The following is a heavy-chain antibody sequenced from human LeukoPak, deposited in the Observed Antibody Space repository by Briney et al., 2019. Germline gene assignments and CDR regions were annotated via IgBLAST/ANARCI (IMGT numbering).Heavy chain of an antibody. V-gene: IGHV3-23*01. J-gene: IGHJ4*02. CDR3: AKDYRGSFTD. CDR2: IDIGGGST. Sequence: PGGSLRLSCAASGFTVSSYAMSWVRQAPGMGLQLVSAIDIGGGSTYSADSVKGRSAISRDNSKNTLYLQMDSLRAEDTAVYFCAKDYRGSFTDWGQGTLVTVSS. CDR1: GFTVSSYA. D-gene: IGHD1-26*01.